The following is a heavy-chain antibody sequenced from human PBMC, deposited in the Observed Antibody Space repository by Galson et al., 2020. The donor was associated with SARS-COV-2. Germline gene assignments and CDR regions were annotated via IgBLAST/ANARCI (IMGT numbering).Heavy chain of an antibody. V-gene: IGHV2-5*01. CDR2: IYWNDDR. Sequence: SGPTLVKPTQTLTLTCTLSGFSLTTSGVGVGWIRQPPGKALEWLALIYWNDDRHYSPSPRSRPTIIKDTSKNQVVLTMTNMHPVDTGTYYCAQRRYYYEDSSGYGWFDPWGQGTLVTVSS. CDR1: GFSLTTSGVG. CDR3: AQRRYYYEDSSGYGWFDP. D-gene: IGHD5-12*01. J-gene: IGHJ5*02.